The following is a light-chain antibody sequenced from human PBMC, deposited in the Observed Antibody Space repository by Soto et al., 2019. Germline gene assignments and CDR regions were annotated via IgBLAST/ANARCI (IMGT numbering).Light chain of an antibody. V-gene: IGKV1-5*01. CDR2: DAY. CDR1: QSISTW. J-gene: IGKJ1*01. Sequence: DIQMTLSPSTLSATVGDRVTITCRPSQSISTWLAWYQQKPGKAPKLLIYDAYSLDVGVSSRFSGSGSRTEFTITVSSLQSDDFATHFCQQYNSDPWTFGQGTKVDIK. CDR3: QQYNSDPWT.